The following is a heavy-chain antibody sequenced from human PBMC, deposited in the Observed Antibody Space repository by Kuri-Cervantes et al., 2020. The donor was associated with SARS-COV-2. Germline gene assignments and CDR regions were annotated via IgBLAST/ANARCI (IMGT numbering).Heavy chain of an antibody. CDR2: IKQDGSEK. J-gene: IGHJ6*02. Sequence: GGSLRLSCAASGFIFSSYSMNWVRQAPGKGREWVANIKQDGSEKYYVDSVKGRFTISRDNAKNSLYLQMNSLRAEDTAVYYCARDHRYNWNRGGMDVWGQGTTVTVSS. D-gene: IGHD1/OR15-1a*01. V-gene: IGHV3-7*03. CDR3: ARDHRYNWNRGGMDV. CDR1: GFIFSSYS.